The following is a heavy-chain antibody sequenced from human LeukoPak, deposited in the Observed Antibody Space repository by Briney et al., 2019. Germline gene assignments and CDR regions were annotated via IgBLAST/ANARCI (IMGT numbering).Heavy chain of an antibody. CDR3: ARDDPTGSYYVGFDY. V-gene: IGHV3-48*01. D-gene: IGHD1-26*01. J-gene: IGHJ4*02. Sequence: GGSLRLSYAASGFTFSRYSMNWVRQAPGKGLEWISYIGSSSSTIYYGDSVKGRFTISRDNAKKSLYLQMNSLRAEDTAMYYCARDDPTGSYYVGFDYWGQGILVTVSS. CDR2: IGSSSSTI. CDR1: GFTFSRYS.